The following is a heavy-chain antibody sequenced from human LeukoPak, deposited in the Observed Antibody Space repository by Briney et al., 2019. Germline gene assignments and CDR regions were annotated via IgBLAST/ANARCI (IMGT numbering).Heavy chain of an antibody. J-gene: IGHJ4*02. CDR1: GGPIIASY. V-gene: IGHV4-59*01. CDR2: THYSGTG. CDR3: ARVRFYDTTGYSTSYYLDY. Sequence: PSETLSLTCAVSGGPIIASYWSWFRQPPGKGLEWIGYTHYSGTGNYNPSLKSRVTISIDTSKNRFSLRLTSVTAADTAVYYCARVRFYDTTGYSTSYYLDYWGQGALVTVSS. D-gene: IGHD3-22*01.